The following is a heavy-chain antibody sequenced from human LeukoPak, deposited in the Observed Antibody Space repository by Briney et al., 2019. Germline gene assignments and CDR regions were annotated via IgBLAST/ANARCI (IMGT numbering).Heavy chain of an antibody. J-gene: IGHJ4*02. Sequence: GVALKSCSKGYGYSITSYWIGWESQVPGKCLEWMEIIYPGDSDTRYSPSFQGQVTISADKSISTAYLQWSSLKASDTAMYYCARQTHPAYYYDSSGYSYWGQGTLVTVSS. CDR2: IYPGDSDT. D-gene: IGHD3-22*01. CDR1: GYSITSYW. V-gene: IGHV5-51*01. CDR3: ARQTHPAYYYDSSGYSY.